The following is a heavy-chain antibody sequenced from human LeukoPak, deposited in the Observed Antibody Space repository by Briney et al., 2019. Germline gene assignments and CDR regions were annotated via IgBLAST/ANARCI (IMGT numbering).Heavy chain of an antibody. CDR3: ARDFAP. V-gene: IGHV4-61*02. Sequence: SQTLSLTCTVSGGSISSSSYYWSWIRQPAGKGLEWIGRIYTSGTTNYNPSLKSRVTISVDTSKNQFSLKRSSVTAADTAVFYCARDFAPWGQGTLVTVSS. CDR1: GGSISSSSYY. CDR2: IYTSGTT. J-gene: IGHJ5*02.